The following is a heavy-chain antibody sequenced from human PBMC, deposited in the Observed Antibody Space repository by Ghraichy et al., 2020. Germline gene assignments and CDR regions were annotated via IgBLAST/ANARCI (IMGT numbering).Heavy chain of an antibody. V-gene: IGHV4-59*01. Sequence: SETLSLTCTVSGGSISSYYWSWIRQPPGKGLEWIGYIYYSGSTNYNPSLKSRVTISVDTSKNQFSLKLSSVTAADTAVYYCARANASSTSLMTFDPWGQGTLVTVSS. CDR1: GGSISSYY. J-gene: IGHJ5*02. CDR3: ARANASSTSLMTFDP. CDR2: IYYSGST. D-gene: IGHD2-2*01.